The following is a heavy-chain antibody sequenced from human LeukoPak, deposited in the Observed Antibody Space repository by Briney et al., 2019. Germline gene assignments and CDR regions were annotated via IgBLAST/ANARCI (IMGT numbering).Heavy chain of an antibody. Sequence: GRSLRLSCAASGFTFSSYGMHWVRQAPGKGLEWVAVIWYDGSNKYYADSVKGRFTISRDNSKNTLYLQMNSLRAEDTAVYYCASGGHDSPLDYWGQGTLVTVSS. J-gene: IGHJ4*02. D-gene: IGHD2-21*02. CDR2: IWYDGSNK. CDR3: ASGGHDSPLDY. V-gene: IGHV3-33*01. CDR1: GFTFSSYG.